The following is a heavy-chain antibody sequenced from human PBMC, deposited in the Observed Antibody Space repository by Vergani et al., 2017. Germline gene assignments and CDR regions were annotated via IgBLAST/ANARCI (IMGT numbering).Heavy chain of an antibody. Sequence: QVHLVESGGGVVQPGRSLRLSCVVSGFTSRYYGMHWVRQASGKGLEWVAVISYDGTQKYYADSVKGRLTISRDNSKSTLYLQMNSLRTEDTAVYYCATKSCGTPGCQIGYFREWGQGTLVTVSS. V-gene: IGHV3-30*03. D-gene: IGHD1-26*01. J-gene: IGHJ1*01. CDR3: ATKSCGTPGCQIGYFRE. CDR1: GFTSRYYG. CDR2: ISYDGTQK.